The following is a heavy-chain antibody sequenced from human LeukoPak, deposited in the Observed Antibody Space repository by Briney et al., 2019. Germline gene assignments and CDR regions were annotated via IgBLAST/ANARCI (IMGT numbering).Heavy chain of an antibody. D-gene: IGHD4-11*01. CDR3: AKDAQRGFEYSNPLEH. Sequence: GGSLRLSCEASGLTFSHFGMHWVTQAPGKGLECVAVIWSDATNEYYADSVKGRFTISRDNFKNTVSLQMNSLRAEGTAVYYCAKDAQRGFEYSNPLEHWRQGSMVTVSS. CDR2: IWSDATNE. V-gene: IGHV3-33*06. J-gene: IGHJ4*02. CDR1: GLTFSHFG.